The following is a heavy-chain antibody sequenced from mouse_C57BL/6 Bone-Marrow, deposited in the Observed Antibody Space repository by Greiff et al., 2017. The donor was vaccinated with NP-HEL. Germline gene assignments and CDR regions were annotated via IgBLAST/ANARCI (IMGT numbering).Heavy chain of an antibody. D-gene: IGHD1-1*01. CDR3: ARSYGIYYYGSSYFDY. Sequence: EVQLQQSGPELVKPGASVKIPCKASGYTFTDYNMDWVKQSHGKSLEWIGDINPNNGGTIYNQKFKGKATLTVDKSSSTAYMELRSLTSEDTAVYYCARSYGIYYYGSSYFDYWGQGTTLTVSS. J-gene: IGHJ2*01. CDR2: INPNNGGT. V-gene: IGHV1-18*01. CDR1: GYTFTDYN.